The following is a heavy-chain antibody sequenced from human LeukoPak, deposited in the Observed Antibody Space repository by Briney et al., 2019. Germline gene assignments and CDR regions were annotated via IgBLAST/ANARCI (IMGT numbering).Heavy chain of an antibody. Sequence: ASVNLSCNASGYTFTTYYMHWVRQPPGQGHRWMGWINPSTGGTKYAENFHGRVTMTRDTSITTAYMELSRLTSDDTGVYYCARQYCGGDCYIPWGQGTLVIVAS. V-gene: IGHV1-2*02. CDR3: ARQYCGGDCYIP. D-gene: IGHD2-21*02. CDR2: INPSTGGT. CDR1: GYTFTTYY. J-gene: IGHJ5*02.